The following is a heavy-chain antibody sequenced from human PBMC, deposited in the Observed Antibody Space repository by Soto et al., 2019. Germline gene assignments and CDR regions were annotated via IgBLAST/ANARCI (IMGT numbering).Heavy chain of an antibody. CDR2: IYHSGST. CDR3: ARGAYYDFWSGYYRGYYFDY. CDR1: GGSISSGGYS. Sequence: SETLSLTCAVSGGSISSGGYSWSWIRQPPGKGLEWIGYIYHSGSTYYNPSLKSRVTISVDRSKNQFSLKLSSVTAADTAVYYCARGAYYDFWSGYYRGYYFDYWGQGTLVTVSS. D-gene: IGHD3-3*01. V-gene: IGHV4-30-2*01. J-gene: IGHJ4*02.